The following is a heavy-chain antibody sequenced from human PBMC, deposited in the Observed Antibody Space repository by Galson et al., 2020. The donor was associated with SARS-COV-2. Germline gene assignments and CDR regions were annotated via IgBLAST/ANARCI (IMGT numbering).Heavy chain of an antibody. D-gene: IGHD7-27*01. Sequence: GESLKISCAASGFTFSNYAISWVRQAPGKGLEWVSGISASGGTTYYADSVKGRFTISRDNSKNTLFLQMNSLRAEDTAVYYCAKSLGSWSARPYYYGMDVWGQGTTVTVS. CDR3: AKSLGSWSARPYYYGMDV. J-gene: IGHJ6*02. CDR2: ISASGGTT. V-gene: IGHV3-23*01. CDR1: GFTFSNYA.